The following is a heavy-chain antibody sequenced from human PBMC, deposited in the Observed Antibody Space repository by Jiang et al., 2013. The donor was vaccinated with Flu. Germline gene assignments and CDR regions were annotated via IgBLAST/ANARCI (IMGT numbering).Heavy chain of an antibody. V-gene: IGHV1-18*01. CDR3: ARGTPEHGMDV. CDR1: ANTFITYG. J-gene: IGHJ6*02. CDR2: ISPYNDNT. Sequence: GAEVKKPGASVKVSCRTSANTFITYGINWVRQAPGQGLEWMGWISPYNDNTEYAQKVQGRVTMTRDSSTNIAYMELRSLRSDDTAIYYCARGTPEHGMDVWGQGTTVTV.